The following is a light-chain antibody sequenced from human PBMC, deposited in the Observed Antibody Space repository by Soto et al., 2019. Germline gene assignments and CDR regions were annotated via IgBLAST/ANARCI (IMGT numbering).Light chain of an antibody. CDR1: QSISNY. CDR3: QQNYSTARN. CDR2: AVS. J-gene: IGKJ2*01. Sequence: DIQMTQSPSALSAFVGDRVTITSSTSQSISNYLNWYKHKPVKAPKLLIYAVSSLRSGVPSRFSGSGSGTGFTLTITSLQPEDFATYYCQQNYSTARNFGQGTKLEI. V-gene: IGKV1-39*01.